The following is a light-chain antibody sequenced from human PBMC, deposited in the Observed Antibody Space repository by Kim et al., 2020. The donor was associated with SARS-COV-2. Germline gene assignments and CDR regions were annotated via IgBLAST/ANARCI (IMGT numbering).Light chain of an antibody. CDR3: QQYNGYPYT. J-gene: IGKJ2*01. CDR1: QGINNY. Sequence: SESVGDRITMTCRASQGINNYLAWFQQRPGRAPRSLIYGASNLQSGVPSKFSGSGFGTDFTLTITNLQPEDFATYYCQQYNGYPYTFGQGTKLEI. V-gene: IGKV1-16*02. CDR2: GAS.